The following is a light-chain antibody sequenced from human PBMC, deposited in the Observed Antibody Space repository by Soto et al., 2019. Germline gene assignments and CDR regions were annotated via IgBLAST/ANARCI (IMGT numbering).Light chain of an antibody. Sequence: QLVLTQPPSVSGAPGQRVTISCTGSSSNIGAGYDVHWYQQLPGTAPKLLIYGNSNRPSGVPDRFSGSKSGTSASLAITGLQAEDEADYYCQSYDSSRSGVVVFGGGTKLTVL. CDR1: SSNIGAGYD. V-gene: IGLV1-40*01. CDR2: GNS. CDR3: QSYDSSRSGVVV. J-gene: IGLJ2*01.